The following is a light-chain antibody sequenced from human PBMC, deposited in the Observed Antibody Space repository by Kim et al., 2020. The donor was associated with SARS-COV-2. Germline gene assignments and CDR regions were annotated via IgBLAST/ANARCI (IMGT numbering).Light chain of an antibody. Sequence: EIVLTQSPCTLSLSPGERATLSCRASQSVSSSYLAWYQQKPGQAPRLLIYGASSRATGIPDRFSGSGSGTDFPLTISRLEPEDFAVYYCQQYGSSLYTFGQGNKLEI. J-gene: IGKJ2*01. CDR3: QQYGSSLYT. CDR2: GAS. V-gene: IGKV3-20*01. CDR1: QSVSSSY.